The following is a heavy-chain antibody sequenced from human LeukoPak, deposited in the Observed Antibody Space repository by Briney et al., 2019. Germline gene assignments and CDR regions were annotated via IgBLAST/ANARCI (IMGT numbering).Heavy chain of an antibody. CDR1: GGSISSSSYY. D-gene: IGHD3-22*01. CDR3: ARGVGYYDSKPFDY. J-gene: IGHJ4*02. CDR2: IYYSGST. Sequence: SETLSLTCTVSGGSISSSSYYWGWIRQPPGKGLEWIGSIYYSGSTYYNPSLKSRVTISVDTSKNQFSLKLSSVTAADPAVYYCARGVGYYDSKPFDYWGQGTLVTVSS. V-gene: IGHV4-39*07.